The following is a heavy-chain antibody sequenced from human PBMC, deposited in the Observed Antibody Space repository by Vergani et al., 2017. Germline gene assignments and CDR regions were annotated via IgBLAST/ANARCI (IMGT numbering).Heavy chain of an antibody. D-gene: IGHD3-10*01. CDR2: ISGSGGST. V-gene: IGHV3-23*01. J-gene: IGHJ6*02. CDR3: ATYYGSGSYYFYYYYGMDV. CDR1: GFTFSSYA. Sequence: EVQLLESGGGLVQPGGSLRLSCAASGFTFSSYAMSWVRQAPGKGLEWVSAISGSGGSTYYADSVKGRFTISRDNSKNTLYLQMNSLRAEDTAVYNCATYYGSGSYYFYYYYGMDVWGQGTTVTVSS.